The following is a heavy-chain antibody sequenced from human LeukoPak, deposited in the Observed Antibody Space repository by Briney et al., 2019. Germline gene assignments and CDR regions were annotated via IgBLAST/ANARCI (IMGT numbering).Heavy chain of an antibody. CDR2: ISSSSSYI. CDR3: ARAHTRVDGGSGSNYMSWFDP. Sequence: GGSLRLSCAASGFTFKTYTMHWVRQAPGMGLEWVSSISSSSSYIFYADSVKGRFTISRDNAKNSLYLQMNSLRAEDTAVYYCARAHTRVDGGSGSNYMSWFDPWGQGTLVTVSS. CDR1: GFTFKTYT. D-gene: IGHD3-10*01. J-gene: IGHJ5*02. V-gene: IGHV3-21*01.